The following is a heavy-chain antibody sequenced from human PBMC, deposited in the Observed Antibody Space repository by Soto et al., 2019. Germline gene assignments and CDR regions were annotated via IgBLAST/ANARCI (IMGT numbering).Heavy chain of an antibody. D-gene: IGHD2-2*01. Sequence: EVPLLESGGGLVQPGGSLRLSCAASGFTFSSYAMSWVRQAPGKGLEWVSAISGSGGSTYYADSVKGRFTISRDNSKNTLYLQMNSLIAEDTAVYYCANAPWYQLPGLHYFDYWGQGTLVTVSS. J-gene: IGHJ4*02. V-gene: IGHV3-23*01. CDR3: ANAPWYQLPGLHYFDY. CDR2: ISGSGGST. CDR1: GFTFSSYA.